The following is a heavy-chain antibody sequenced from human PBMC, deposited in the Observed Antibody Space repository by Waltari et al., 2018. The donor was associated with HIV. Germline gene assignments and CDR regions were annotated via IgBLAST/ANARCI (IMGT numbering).Heavy chain of an antibody. D-gene: IGHD1-26*01. CDR1: GYTFTGYY. V-gene: IGHV1-2*02. CDR3: ARVPRSGSYISDWYFDL. J-gene: IGHJ2*01. CDR2: INPHSGGT. Sequence: QVQLMQSGAEMKKPGASVKVSCKASGYTFTGYYMHWVRPAPGQGLEWMGWINPHSGGTNYAQKFQGRVTMTRDTSISTAYMELSRLRSDDTAVYYCARVPRSGSYISDWYFDLWGRGTLVTVSS.